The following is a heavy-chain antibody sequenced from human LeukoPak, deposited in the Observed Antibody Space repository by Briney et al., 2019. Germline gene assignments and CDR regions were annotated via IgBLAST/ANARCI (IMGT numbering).Heavy chain of an antibody. CDR3: TRHTQGSTGLGSDY. CDR2: IRSKANSYAT. V-gene: IGHV3-73*01. CDR1: GFTFSRYS. J-gene: IGHJ4*02. D-gene: IGHD2-15*01. Sequence: GGSLRLSCAASGFTFSRYSMNWVRQASGKGLEWVGRIRSKANSYATAYAASVKGRFTISRDDSKNTAYLQMNSLKTEDTAVYYCTRHTQGSTGLGSDYWGQGTLVTVSS.